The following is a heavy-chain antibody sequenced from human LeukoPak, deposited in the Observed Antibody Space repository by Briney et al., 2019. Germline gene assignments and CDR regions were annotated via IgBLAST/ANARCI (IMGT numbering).Heavy chain of an antibody. Sequence: GGSLRLSCVASGFAFSTNVMSWVRQAPGKGLECVAAITGSADNTYYADSVKGRFTISRDNSKNTLYLQMNSLRAEDTAVYYCARDPIAVAGNYYYYGMDVWGQGTTVTVSS. J-gene: IGHJ6*02. CDR1: GFAFSTNV. CDR3: ARDPIAVAGNYYYYGMDV. V-gene: IGHV3-23*01. D-gene: IGHD6-19*01. CDR2: ITGSADNT.